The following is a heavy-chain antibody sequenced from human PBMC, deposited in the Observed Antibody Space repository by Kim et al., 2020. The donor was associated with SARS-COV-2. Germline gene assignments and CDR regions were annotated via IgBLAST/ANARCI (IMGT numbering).Heavy chain of an antibody. CDR1: GGTFNSYA. J-gene: IGHJ6*02. CDR3: ASCGSPDYYYGMDV. Sequence: SVKVSCKASGGTFNSYAVSWVRQAPGQGLEWVGGIIPLFGTTNYAQKFEGRVTITADISTSTAYMELSSLMSEDTAVYYFASCGSPDYYYGMDVWGQGT. D-gene: IGHD1-26*01. V-gene: IGHV1-69*06. CDR2: IIPLFGTT.